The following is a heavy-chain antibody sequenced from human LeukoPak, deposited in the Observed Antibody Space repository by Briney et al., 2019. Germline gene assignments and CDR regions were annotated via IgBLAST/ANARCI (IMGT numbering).Heavy chain of an antibody. CDR3: AHPTEYSSSWCGNWFDP. Sequence: GGSLRLSCAASGFTFSSYAMSWVRQAPGKGLEWVSAISGSGGSTYYADSLKGRFTISRDNSKNTLYLQMNSLRAEDTAVYYCAHPTEYSSSWCGNWFDPWGQGTLVTVSS. J-gene: IGHJ5*02. V-gene: IGHV3-23*01. D-gene: IGHD6-13*01. CDR1: GFTFSSYA. CDR2: ISGSGGST.